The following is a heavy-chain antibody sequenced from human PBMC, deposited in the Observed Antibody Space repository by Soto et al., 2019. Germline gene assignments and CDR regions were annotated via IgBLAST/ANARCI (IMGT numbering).Heavy chain of an antibody. D-gene: IGHD2-2*01. CDR3: ASGTIYHSYGLDF. Sequence: ASETLSLTCTVSGGSVISGNYCWSWIRKTPGKGLEWIGYIYQSGSTRYNPSLKSRVTISLDTSKNQFSLKMSSVTAADTAVYYCASGTIYHSYGLDFRGQEKMVPVSS. V-gene: IGHV4-61*01. CDR1: GGSVISGNYC. CDR2: IYQSGST. J-gene: IGHJ6*02.